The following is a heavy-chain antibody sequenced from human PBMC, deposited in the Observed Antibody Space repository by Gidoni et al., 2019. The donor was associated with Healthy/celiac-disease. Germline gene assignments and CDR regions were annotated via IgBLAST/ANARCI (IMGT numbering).Heavy chain of an antibody. D-gene: IGHD3-3*01. CDR3: AKSGVFFGVVITRGYFDY. CDR1: GFTFDDYA. V-gene: IGHV3-9*01. CDR2: ISWNSGSI. J-gene: IGHJ4*02. Sequence: EVQLVESGGGLVQPGRSLRLSCAAYGFTFDDYAMHWVRQAPGKGLEWVSGISWNSGSIGYADSVKGRFTISRDNAKNSLYLQMNSLRAEDTALYYCAKSGVFFGVVITRGYFDYWGQGTLVTVSS.